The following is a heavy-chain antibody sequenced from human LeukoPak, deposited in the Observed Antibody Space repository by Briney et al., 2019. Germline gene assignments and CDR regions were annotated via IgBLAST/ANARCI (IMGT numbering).Heavy chain of an antibody. J-gene: IGHJ6*02. D-gene: IGHD2-2*01. CDR1: GGSIGSGTYY. CDR2: IYTGGST. CDR3: ARCSLAFCSSTGCYSNAMDV. V-gene: IGHV4-61*02. Sequence: SQTLSLTCTVSGGSIGSGTYYWSWIRQPAGKGLEWIGRIYTGGSTNYNPSLKSRVTISVDTSKNQFSLKLSSVTAADSAVYYCARCSLAFCSSTGCYSNAMDVWGQGTTVTVSS.